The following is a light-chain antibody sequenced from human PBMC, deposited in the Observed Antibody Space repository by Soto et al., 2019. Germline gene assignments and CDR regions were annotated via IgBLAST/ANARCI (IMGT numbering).Light chain of an antibody. CDR1: LPISNY. CDR3: QQLNSFPIT. Sequence: DIQLTPSPSSRSASVRYRVTVTCRASLPISNYLAWYQQKPGKIPNLLIYAASTLQSGVPSRFSGSGSGTEFTLTITSLQPEDFATYYCQQLNSFPITFGQGTLRRL. CDR2: AAS. V-gene: IGKV1-9*01. J-gene: IGKJ5*01.